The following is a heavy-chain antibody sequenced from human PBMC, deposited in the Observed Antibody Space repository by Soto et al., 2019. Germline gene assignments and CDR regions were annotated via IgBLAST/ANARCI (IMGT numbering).Heavy chain of an antibody. CDR1: VYTFTRYT. V-gene: IGHV1-2*04. J-gene: IGHJ4*02. CDR2: INPKNGDT. D-gene: IGHD6-13*01. Sequence: ASVKVSCKASVYTFTRYTIHWVRQAPGQRLEWMGWINPKNGDTTYEQKFQGWVTMTRDTSVNTAYIDLRSLRFNDTAVYYCARDQGNSSSWPIDFWGQGTQVTVSS. CDR3: ARDQGNSSSWPIDF.